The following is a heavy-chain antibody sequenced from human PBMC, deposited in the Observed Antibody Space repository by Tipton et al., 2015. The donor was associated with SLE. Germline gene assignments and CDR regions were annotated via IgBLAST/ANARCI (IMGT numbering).Heavy chain of an antibody. CDR3: ARETLTGTITF. D-gene: IGHD1-7*01. CDR1: GYSISSGYY. J-gene: IGHJ1*01. V-gene: IGHV4-38-2*02. CDR2: FFYSESTY. Sequence: TLSLTCNVSGYSISSGYYWGWIRQPPGKGLEWIGSFFYSESTYYYNPSLKSRITMFLDTSKNQFSLSLSSVTAADTAMYYCARETLTGTITFWGQGTLVTVSS.